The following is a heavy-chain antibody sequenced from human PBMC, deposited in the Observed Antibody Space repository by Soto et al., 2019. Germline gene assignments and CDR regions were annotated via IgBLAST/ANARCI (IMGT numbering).Heavy chain of an antibody. D-gene: IGHD2-2*01. CDR3: ARGGGGYCSSTSCFGY. CDR1: GGSFSGYY. J-gene: IGHJ4*02. V-gene: IGHV4-34*01. Sequence: PSETLSLTCAVYGGSFSGYYWSWIRQPPGKGLEWIGEINHSGSTNYNPSLKSRVTISVDTSKNQFSLKLSSVTAADTAVYYCARGGGGYCSSTSCFGYWGQGTLVTVSS. CDR2: INHSGST.